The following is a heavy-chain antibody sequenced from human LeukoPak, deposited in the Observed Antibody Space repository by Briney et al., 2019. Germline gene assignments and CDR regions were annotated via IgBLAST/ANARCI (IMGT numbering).Heavy chain of an antibody. Sequence: SETLSLACAVSGGSISSSNEWSWVRQPPGKGLEWIGEINHSGTTDYNPSLKSRVTISADKSKNQFSLKLSSVTAADTAVYYCARQRGTSWGQGTLVTVSS. D-gene: IGHD1-26*01. CDR3: ARQRGTS. J-gene: IGHJ4*02. V-gene: IGHV4-4*02. CDR1: GGSISSSNE. CDR2: INHSGTT.